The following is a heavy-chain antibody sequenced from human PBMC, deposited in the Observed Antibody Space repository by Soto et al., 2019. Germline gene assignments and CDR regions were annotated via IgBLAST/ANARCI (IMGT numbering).Heavy chain of an antibody. Sequence: QVQLVQSGAEVKKPGASVKVSCKASGYTFTSYGISWVRQAPGQGLEWMGWISAYNGNTIYAQKVQGRVSMTTDTSTSTAYMELRSLRSDDAAVYHCARVNYDNGHAFDVWGQGTMVTVSS. CDR3: ARVNYDNGHAFDV. CDR2: ISAYNGNT. D-gene: IGHD3-22*01. J-gene: IGHJ3*01. V-gene: IGHV1-18*01. CDR1: GYTFTSYG.